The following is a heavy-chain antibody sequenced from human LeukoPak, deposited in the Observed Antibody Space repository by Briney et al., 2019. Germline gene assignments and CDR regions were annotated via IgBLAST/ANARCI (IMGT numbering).Heavy chain of an antibody. CDR2: IYYSGST. CDR3: ARDVTHYSSGWYYYYGMDV. Sequence: SETLSLTCTVSGGSISSYYWSWIRQPPGKGLEWLGYIYYSGSTNYNPSLKSRVTVSVDTSKNQFSLKLSSVTAADTAVYYCARDVTHYSSGWYYYYGMDVWGQGTTVTVSS. D-gene: IGHD6-25*01. V-gene: IGHV4-59*01. CDR1: GGSISSYY. J-gene: IGHJ6*02.